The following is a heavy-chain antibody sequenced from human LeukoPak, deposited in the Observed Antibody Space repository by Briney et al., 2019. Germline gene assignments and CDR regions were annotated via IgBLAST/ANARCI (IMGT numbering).Heavy chain of an antibody. CDR2: ISGSGGTT. V-gene: IGHV3-23*01. D-gene: IGHD6-13*01. J-gene: IGHJ6*02. Sequence: PGGSLRLSCAASGFTFNNYAMNWVRQAPGKGLEWVSVISGSGGTTYYADSVKGRFTISRDSSKNTLYLQMNSLRAEDTAVYYCAKAASSSRPSCYYGMDVWGQGTTVTVSS. CDR1: GFTFNNYA. CDR3: AKAASSSRPSCYYGMDV.